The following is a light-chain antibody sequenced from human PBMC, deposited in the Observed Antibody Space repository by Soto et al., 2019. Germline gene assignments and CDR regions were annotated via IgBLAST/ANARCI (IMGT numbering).Light chain of an antibody. CDR1: SGEVGNYNY. CDR3: SSYTTSITYV. Sequence: QSALTQPASVSGSTGQSITISCIGTSGEVGNYNYVSWYQQHPGKVPKLMIYEVSNRPSGVSHRFSGSKSGKTASLTISGLQSEDQADYYCSSYTTSITYVFGTETKVTVL. V-gene: IGLV2-14*01. CDR2: EVS. J-gene: IGLJ1*01.